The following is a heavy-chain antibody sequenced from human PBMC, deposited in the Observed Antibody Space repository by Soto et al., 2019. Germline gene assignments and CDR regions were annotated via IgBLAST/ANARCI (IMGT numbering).Heavy chain of an antibody. CDR1: GYTFTGYY. CDR3: ARHSGYDYVFDY. J-gene: IGHJ4*02. V-gene: IGHV1-2*02. D-gene: IGHD5-12*01. CDR2: INPNNGDT. Sequence: QVQLVQSGAEVKKPGASVKVSCKASGYTFTGYYIHWVRQAPGQGLEWMGWINPNNGDTNYARKLQVRVTMTRDTSTSTAYMEMSSLTFDDTAVYYCARHSGYDYVFDYWGQGTLVTVSS.